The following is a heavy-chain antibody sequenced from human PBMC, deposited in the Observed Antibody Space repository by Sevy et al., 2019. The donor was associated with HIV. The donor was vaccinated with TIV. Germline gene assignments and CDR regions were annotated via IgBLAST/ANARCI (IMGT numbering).Heavy chain of an antibody. Sequence: GGSLRLSCAASGFTFSSYAMSWVRQAPGKGLEGVSAISGSGGSTYYADSVKGRFTISRDNSKNTLYLQMNSLRAEDTAVYYCAKDRKMATISGGSYFDYWGQGTLVTVSS. V-gene: IGHV3-23*01. D-gene: IGHD5-12*01. CDR2: ISGSGGST. CDR1: GFTFSSYA. J-gene: IGHJ4*02. CDR3: AKDRKMATISGGSYFDY.